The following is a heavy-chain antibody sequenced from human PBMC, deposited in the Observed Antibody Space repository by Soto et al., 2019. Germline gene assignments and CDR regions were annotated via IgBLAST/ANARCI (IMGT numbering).Heavy chain of an antibody. V-gene: IGHV6-1*01. CDR2: TYYSSKWYY. CDR3: AGGYGLNV. CDR1: GDSVSNSRAA. J-gene: IGHJ6*02. Sequence: SQTLSLTCAISGDSVSNSRAAWNWIRDSPSRGLEWLGRTYYSSKWYYDYAVSVQSRITISPDTSKNQLSLQLGSVTPEDTAVYYCAGGYGLNVWGQGTTVTVSS.